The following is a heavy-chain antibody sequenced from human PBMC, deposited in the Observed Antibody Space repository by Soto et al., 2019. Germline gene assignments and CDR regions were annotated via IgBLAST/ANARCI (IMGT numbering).Heavy chain of an antibody. CDR1: GYSFSTNS. Sequence: GESLKISRKGCGYSFSTNSIGLVRQIPGKRLPWLWKIVCSDASARYDPSINSQVITSVDRSMNTAFLHWSSLSGSATAICYSATWRASSWFDHWGQGTPVTLSS. J-gene: IGHJ5*02. V-gene: IGHV5-51*01. CDR3: ATWRASSWFDH. CDR2: IVCSDASA. D-gene: IGHD6-13*01.